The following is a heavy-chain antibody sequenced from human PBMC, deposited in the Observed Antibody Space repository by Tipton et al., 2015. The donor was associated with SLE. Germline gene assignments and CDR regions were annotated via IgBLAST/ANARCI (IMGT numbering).Heavy chain of an antibody. Sequence: TLSLTCTVSGDSIRNENYYWGWFRQPPGKGLEWIAAIYYDETTYYNTSLDSRATISVDMSKNQFSLNLRSVTAADTAMYYCARNKATPDHWGQGTLATVSS. CDR1: GDSIRNENYY. CDR3: ARNKATPDH. J-gene: IGHJ4*02. CDR2: IYYDETT. D-gene: IGHD2-15*01. V-gene: IGHV4-39*07.